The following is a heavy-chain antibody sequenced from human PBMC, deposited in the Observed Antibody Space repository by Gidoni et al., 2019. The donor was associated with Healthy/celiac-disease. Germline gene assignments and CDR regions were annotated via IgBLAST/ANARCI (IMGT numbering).Heavy chain of an antibody. V-gene: IGHV4-39*01. CDR1: GGSISTSSYY. D-gene: IGHD3-22*01. Sequence: QLQLQESGPGLVKPSETLSLPCTVSGGSISTSSYYWGWIRQPPGKGLEWIGSIYYSGSTYYNPSIKSRVTISVDTSKNQFSLKLSSVTAADTAVYYCFSNYYDSSGYYNYFDYWGQGTLVTVSS. CDR3: FSNYYDSSGYYNYFDY. J-gene: IGHJ4*02. CDR2: IYYSGST.